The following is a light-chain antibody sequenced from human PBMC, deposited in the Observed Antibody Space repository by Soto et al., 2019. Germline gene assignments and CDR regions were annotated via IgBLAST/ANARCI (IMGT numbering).Light chain of an antibody. CDR3: QQYESFPLT. J-gene: IGKJ4*01. CDR1: QGINKF. CDR2: TAS. Sequence: DIQMTQSPSSLSASVGDSVTITCRASQGINKFLAWFQQKPGTAPKSLISTASRLQSGVPSRFSGSGSGTHFTLTINNLQPEDFATYYCQQYESFPLTFGGGTRVEI. V-gene: IGKV1-16*01.